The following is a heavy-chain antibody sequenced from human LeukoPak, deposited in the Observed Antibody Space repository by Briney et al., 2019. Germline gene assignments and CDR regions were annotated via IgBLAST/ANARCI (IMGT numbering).Heavy chain of an antibody. V-gene: IGHV1-18*01. CDR2: ISAYNGNT. J-gene: IGHJ6*02. CDR1: GYTFTSYG. D-gene: IGHD1-1*01. Sequence: GASVKVSCKASGYTFTSYGISWVRQATGQALEWIGWISAYNGNTNYAQKLQGRVTMTTDTSTSTGYMELRSLRSDDTAVYYCARDQFRSAGRTLYYYYYGMDVWGQGTTVTVSS. CDR3: ARDQFRSAGRTLYYYYYGMDV.